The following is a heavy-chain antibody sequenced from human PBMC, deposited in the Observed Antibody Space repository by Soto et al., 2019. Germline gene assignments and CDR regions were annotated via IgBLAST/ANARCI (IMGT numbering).Heavy chain of an antibody. D-gene: IGHD6-19*01. CDR3: AKITGIAVAPYNWFDP. V-gene: IGHV3-23*01. J-gene: IGHJ5*02. Sequence: GGSLRLSCAASGFPFSSYAMSWVRQAPGKGLEWVSATSDSGGSTYYADSVKGRFTISRDNSKNTLYLQMNSLRAEDTAVYYCAKITGIAVAPYNWFDPWGQGTLVTVSS. CDR1: GFPFSSYA. CDR2: TSDSGGST.